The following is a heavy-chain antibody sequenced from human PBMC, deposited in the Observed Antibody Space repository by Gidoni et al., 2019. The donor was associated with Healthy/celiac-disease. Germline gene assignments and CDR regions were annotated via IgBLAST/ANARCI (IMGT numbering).Heavy chain of an antibody. Sequence: QVQLQESGPALAKPSETLSLTCTVSGASISSYYGSWIRQPPGKGLEWIGYIYYSGSTNYNPSLKSRVTISVDTSKNQFSLKLSSVTAADTAVYYCARSHPGIAVAGYDYWGQGTLVTVSS. CDR3: ARSHPGIAVAGYDY. J-gene: IGHJ4*02. CDR2: IYYSGST. D-gene: IGHD6-19*01. CDR1: GASISSYY. V-gene: IGHV4-59*01.